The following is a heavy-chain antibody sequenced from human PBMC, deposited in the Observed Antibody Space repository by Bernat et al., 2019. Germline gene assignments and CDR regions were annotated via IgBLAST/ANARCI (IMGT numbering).Heavy chain of an antibody. D-gene: IGHD2-2*02. CDR1: GYTFTGYY. V-gene: IGHV1-2*04. CDR3: ARGAPDVVVPAAIPGWFDP. J-gene: IGHJ5*02. CDR2: INPNSGGT. Sequence: QVQLVQSGAEVKKPGASVKVSCKASGYTFTGYYMHWVRQAPGQGLEWMGWINPNSGGTNYAQKLQGWVTMTRYTSISTAYMELGRLRSDDTAVYYCARGAPDVVVPAAIPGWFDPWGQGTLVTVSS.